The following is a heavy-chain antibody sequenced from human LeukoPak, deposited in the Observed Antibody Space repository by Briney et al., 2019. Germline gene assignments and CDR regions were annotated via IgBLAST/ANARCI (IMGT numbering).Heavy chain of an antibody. CDR3: ARESSGSSGDFDY. J-gene: IGHJ4*02. D-gene: IGHD6-19*01. CDR2: MNPNSGNT. V-gene: IGHV1-8*03. Sequence: VKVSCKASGYTFTSYDINWVRQATGQGLEWMGWMNPNSGNTGYAQKFQGRVTITRNTSISTAYMELSSLRSEDTAVYYCARESSGSSGDFDYWGQGTLVTVSS. CDR1: GYTFTSYD.